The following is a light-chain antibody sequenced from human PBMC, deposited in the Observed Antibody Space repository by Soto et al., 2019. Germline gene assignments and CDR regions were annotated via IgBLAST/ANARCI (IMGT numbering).Light chain of an antibody. CDR2: GAS. CDR3: HQYSSAPYT. J-gene: IGKJ2*01. CDR1: QTIGNIF. V-gene: IGKV3-20*01. Sequence: EIVLTQSPGTLSLSPGETATLSCRASQTIGNIFLFWYQQKPGQAPRLLIYGASSRDTGIPDRFSGSGSGTDFTLTINRLEPEDFAVYYCHQYSSAPYTFGQGTNLEIK.